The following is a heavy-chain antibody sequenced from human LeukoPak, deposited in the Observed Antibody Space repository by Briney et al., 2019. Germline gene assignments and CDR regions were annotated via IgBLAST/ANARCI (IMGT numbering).Heavy chain of an antibody. CDR2: IGPTGSDR. V-gene: IGHV3-21*06. CDR3: ATETNGRHYDY. Sequence: GGSLRLSCTASGLTFSTSGFNWVRQAPGKGLEWVASIGPTGSDRYHADSIKGRFTISRDNANNFLYLQMNSLRAEYTAVYYCATETNGRHYDYWGQGTLLTVSS. CDR1: GLTFSTSG. J-gene: IGHJ4*02. D-gene: IGHD1-14*01.